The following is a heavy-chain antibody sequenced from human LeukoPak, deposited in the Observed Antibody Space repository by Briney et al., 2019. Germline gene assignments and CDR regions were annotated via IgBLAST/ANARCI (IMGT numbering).Heavy chain of an antibody. CDR1: GFTFSSYA. V-gene: IGHV3-64*01. D-gene: IGHD6-19*01. CDR3: ARELHGIAVLGGMDV. J-gene: IGHJ6*02. CDR2: ISSNGGST. Sequence: PGGSLRLSCAASGFTFSSYAMHWVRPAPGKGLEYVSSISSNGGSTYYANSVKGRFTISRDNSKNTLYLQMGSLRAEDMAVHYCARELHGIAVLGGMDVWGQGTTVTVSS.